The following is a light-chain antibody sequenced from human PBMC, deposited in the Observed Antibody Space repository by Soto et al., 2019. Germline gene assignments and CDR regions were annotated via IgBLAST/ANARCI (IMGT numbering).Light chain of an antibody. CDR2: GAS. J-gene: IGKJ1*01. CDR1: QSVSSN. CDR3: QQYNTWPQT. V-gene: IGKV3-15*01. Sequence: EIVMTQSPATLSVSPGVRATLSCRASQSVSSNLAWYQQKPGQAPRLLIYGASTRATGIPARFSGSGSGTEFTLTISSLQSEDFAVYYCQQYNTWPQTFGPGTKVDIK.